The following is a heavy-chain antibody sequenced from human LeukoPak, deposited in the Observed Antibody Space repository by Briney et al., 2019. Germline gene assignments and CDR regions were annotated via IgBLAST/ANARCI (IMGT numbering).Heavy chain of an antibody. J-gene: IGHJ4*02. CDR1: GFTFSSYA. CDR3: AKDRRVARIVVVTARNAFDY. D-gene: IGHD2-21*02. V-gene: IGHV3-23*01. Sequence: GGSLRLSCAASGFTFSSYAMHWVRQAPGKGLEWVSAISGSGGSTYYADSVKGRFTISRDNSKNTLYLQMNSLRAEDTAVYYCAKDRRVARIVVVTARNAFDYWGQGTLVTVSS. CDR2: ISGSGGST.